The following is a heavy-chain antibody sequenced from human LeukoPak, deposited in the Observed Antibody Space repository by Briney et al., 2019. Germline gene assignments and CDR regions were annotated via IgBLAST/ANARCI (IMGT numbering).Heavy chain of an antibody. Sequence: GASVKVSCKASGYTFTGYYMHWVRQAPGQGLEWMGRINPNSGGTNYAQKFQGRVTMTRDTSISTAYMELSRLRSDDTAVYYCAAYDSSGYYYARGSLDYWGQGTLVIVSS. V-gene: IGHV1-2*06. D-gene: IGHD3-22*01. CDR2: INPNSGGT. J-gene: IGHJ4*02. CDR1: GYTFTGYY. CDR3: AAYDSSGYYYARGSLDY.